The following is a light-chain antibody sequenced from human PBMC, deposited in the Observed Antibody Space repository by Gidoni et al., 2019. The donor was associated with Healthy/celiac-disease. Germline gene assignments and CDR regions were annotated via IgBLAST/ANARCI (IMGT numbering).Light chain of an antibody. CDR3: QQYGSSPFT. V-gene: IGKV3-20*01. CDR1: QSVSSSY. J-gene: IGKJ3*01. Sequence: EIVLTQSPGTLSLSPGERATLSCRASQSVSSSYLAWYQQKPGQAHRLLIDGASSRATGIPDRFSGSGSGTDFTLTISRLEPEDFAVYYCQQYGSSPFTFXPXTKVDIK. CDR2: GAS.